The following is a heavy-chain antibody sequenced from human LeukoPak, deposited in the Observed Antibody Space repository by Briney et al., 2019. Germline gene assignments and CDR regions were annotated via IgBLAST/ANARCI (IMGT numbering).Heavy chain of an antibody. CDR3: ARALNYYDSSGSVGY. CDR1: GYTFAGYY. J-gene: IGHJ4*02. CDR2: INPNSGGT. V-gene: IGHV1-2*06. D-gene: IGHD3-22*01. Sequence: ASVKVSCKASGYTFAGYYMHWVRQAPGQGLEWMGRINPNSGGTNYAQKFQGRVTMTRDTSISTAYMELSRLRSDDTAVYYCARALNYYDSSGSVGYWGQGTLVTVSS.